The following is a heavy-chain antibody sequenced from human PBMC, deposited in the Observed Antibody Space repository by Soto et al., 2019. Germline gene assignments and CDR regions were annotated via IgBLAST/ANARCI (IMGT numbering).Heavy chain of an antibody. CDR3: ARGGRRIVATMTGGNWFDP. CDR2: ISSSSSYI. D-gene: IGHD5-12*01. J-gene: IGHJ5*02. Sequence: GGSLRLSCAASGFTFSSYSMNWVRQAPGKGLEWVSSISSSSSYIYYADSVKGRFTISRDNAKNSLYLQMNSLRAEDTAVYYCARGGRRIVATMTGGNWFDPWGQGTLVTVSS. V-gene: IGHV3-21*01. CDR1: GFTFSSYS.